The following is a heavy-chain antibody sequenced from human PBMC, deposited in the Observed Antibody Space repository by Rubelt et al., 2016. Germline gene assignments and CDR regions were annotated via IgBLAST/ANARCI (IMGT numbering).Heavy chain of an antibody. CDR3: AREGTRQDYYVDY. CDR2: IYYSGST. CDR1: GGSISSYY. D-gene: IGHD3-10*01. Sequence: QVQLQESGPGLVKPSETLSLTCTVSGGSISSYYWSWIRQPPGKGLEWIGSIYYSGSTNYHPSLQSRVTITVDTSKNQFSLRLSSVTAADTAVYYCAREGTRQDYYVDYWGQGTLVTVSS. V-gene: IGHV4-59*01. J-gene: IGHJ4*02.